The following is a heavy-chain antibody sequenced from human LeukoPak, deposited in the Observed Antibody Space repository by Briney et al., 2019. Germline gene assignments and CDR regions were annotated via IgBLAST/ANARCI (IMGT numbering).Heavy chain of an antibody. CDR2: INHNSGGT. CDR1: GYTFTGYY. CDR3: AREIVVVPAAIKDGAFDI. D-gene: IGHD2-2*02. V-gene: IGHV1-2*02. J-gene: IGHJ3*02. Sequence: ASVKVSCKASGYTFTGYYMHWVRQAPGQGLEWMGWINHNSGGTNYAQKFQGRVTMTRDTSISTAYMELSRLRSDDTAVYYCAREIVVVPAAIKDGAFDIWGQGTMVTVSS.